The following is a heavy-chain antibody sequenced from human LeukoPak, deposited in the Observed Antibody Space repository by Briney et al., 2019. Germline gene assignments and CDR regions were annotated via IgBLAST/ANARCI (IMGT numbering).Heavy chain of an antibody. CDR1: GGTFSSYD. V-gene: IGHV1-69*01. CDR3: ARVVVTAKFLGGRFDP. J-gene: IGHJ5*02. D-gene: IGHD2-21*02. Sequence: ASVKVSCKASGGTFSSYDISWVRQAPGQGLEWMGGIIPMFGTANYAQKFQGRVTITADESTSTAYMELSSLRSEDTAVYYCARVVVTAKFLGGRFDPWGQGTLVTVSS. CDR2: IIPMFGTA.